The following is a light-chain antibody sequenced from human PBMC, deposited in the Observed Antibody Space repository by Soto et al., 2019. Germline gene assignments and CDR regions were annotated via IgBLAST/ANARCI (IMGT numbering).Light chain of an antibody. V-gene: IGLV2-8*01. CDR1: SSDVGAYIF. CDR3: VAFAGGTYV. J-gene: IGLJ1*01. Sequence: QSALTQPPSASGSPGQSVTISCTGTSSDVGAYIFVSWYQQHPGKAPKLMVYDVNRRPPGVPDRFFGSKSGNTASLTVPGLQPEDEADYYCVAFAGGTYVFGTGTRSPS. CDR2: DVN.